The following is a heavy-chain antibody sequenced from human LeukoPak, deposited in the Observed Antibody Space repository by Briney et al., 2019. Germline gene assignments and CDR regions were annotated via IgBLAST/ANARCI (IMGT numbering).Heavy chain of an antibody. Sequence: GRSLRLSCAASGFSLDDYAMHWVRQAPGKGLAWVSSISWDSGSSVYADSVKGRFTISRDNAKNSLYLQMNSLRPEDTALYYCVKDLRLDLHPDTFDAWGQGTMVTVSS. CDR1: GFSLDDYA. D-gene: IGHD5-12*01. V-gene: IGHV3-9*01. J-gene: IGHJ3*01. CDR2: ISWDSGSS. CDR3: VKDLRLDLHPDTFDA.